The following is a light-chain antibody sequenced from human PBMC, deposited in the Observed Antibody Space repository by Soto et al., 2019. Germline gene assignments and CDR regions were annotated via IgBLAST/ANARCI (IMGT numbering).Light chain of an antibody. V-gene: IGKV3-15*01. J-gene: IGKJ4*01. CDR2: GAS. Sequence: EIVMTQSPATLSVSPGERATLSCRASQSVSSNLAWYQQKPGQAPRLLIYGASTRATGIPARFSGGGSGTEFTLTISSLLSEDFAVYYCQQYNIWPPLTFGGGTKVEIK. CDR3: QQYNIWPPLT. CDR1: QSVSSN.